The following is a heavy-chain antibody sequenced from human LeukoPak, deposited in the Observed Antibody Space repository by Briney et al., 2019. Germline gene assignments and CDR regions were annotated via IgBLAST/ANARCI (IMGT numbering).Heavy chain of an antibody. V-gene: IGHV4-4*07. CDR2: IYINGNT. D-gene: IGHD3-22*01. J-gene: IGHJ4*02. CDR1: GGSMRSYY. Sequence: SETLSLTCTVSGGSMRSYYWSRIRQPAGKGLEWIGRIYINGNTNYNPSLKSRVTLSVDTSKNQFSLKLSSVTAADTAVYWCARDPARYDSSGYDTWGQGTLVTVSS. CDR3: ARDPARYDSSGYDT.